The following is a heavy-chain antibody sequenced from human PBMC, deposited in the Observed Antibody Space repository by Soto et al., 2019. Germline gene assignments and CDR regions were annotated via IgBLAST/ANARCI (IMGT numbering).Heavy chain of an antibody. CDR1: GYTFTTYF. D-gene: IGHD6-25*01. CDR3: ASEWQRRTDS. V-gene: IGHV1-2*02. J-gene: IGHJ1*01. CDR2: IFPGSGGT. Sequence: RASVKVSCKASGYTFTTYFLQWVRQAPGQGLEWLGWIFPGSGGTNYALKFQGRVSMTRDTSINTAYMELSRLTSDDTGGYSCASEWQRRTDSWGKGARVTAAS.